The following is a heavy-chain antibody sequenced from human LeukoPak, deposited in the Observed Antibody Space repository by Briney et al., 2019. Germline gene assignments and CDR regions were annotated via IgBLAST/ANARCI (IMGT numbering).Heavy chain of an antibody. D-gene: IGHD3-22*01. Sequence: SETLSLTCTVSGGSIRSSTYYWGWIRQPPGKGLEWVGSIYYGGNTYYNPSLKSRLTISVDTSKNQFSLNLSSVTAADTAVYYCARHDSSGPYNAFDFWGQGTMVTVSS. J-gene: IGHJ3*01. CDR1: GGSIRSSTYY. CDR2: IYYGGNT. CDR3: ARHDSSGPYNAFDF. V-gene: IGHV4-39*01.